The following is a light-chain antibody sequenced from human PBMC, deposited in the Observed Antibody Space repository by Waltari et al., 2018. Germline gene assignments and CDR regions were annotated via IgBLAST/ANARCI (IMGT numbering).Light chain of an antibody. CDR2: VNSDGSP. CDR1: SGHSSNV. V-gene: IGLV4-69*01. CDR3: QTGGHGTWV. J-gene: IGLJ3*02. Sequence: QLVLTQSPSASASLGASVKLTCTLSSGHSSNVVAWLQQRPEKGPRYLMKVNSDGSPTKGDGSPDRFSGSSSGAERYLTISSLQSEDEADYFCQTGGHGTWVFGGGTKLTVL.